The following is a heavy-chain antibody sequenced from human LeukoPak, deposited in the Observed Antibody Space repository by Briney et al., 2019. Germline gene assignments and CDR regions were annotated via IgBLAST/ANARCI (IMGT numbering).Heavy chain of an antibody. CDR2: ISYDGSNK. V-gene: IGHV3-30*18. J-gene: IGHJ4*02. D-gene: IGHD6-13*01. Sequence: GGSLRLSCAASGFTFSSYSMNWVRQAPGKGLEWVAVISYDGSNKHYADSVKGRFTISRDNSKNTLYLQMNSLRAEDSAVYYCAKLRMAAAAPNFDYWGQGTLVTVSS. CDR1: GFTFSSYS. CDR3: AKLRMAAAAPNFDY.